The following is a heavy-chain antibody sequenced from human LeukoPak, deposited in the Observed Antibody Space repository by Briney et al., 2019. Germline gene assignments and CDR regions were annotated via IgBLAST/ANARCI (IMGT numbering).Heavy chain of an antibody. CDR3: ARATAYYDLLTGYHPHFDY. V-gene: IGHV4-61*02. D-gene: IGHD3-9*01. CDR1: GGSISSGSYY. CDR2: IYTSGST. Sequence: SETLSLTCTVSGGSISSGSYYWSWIRQPAGKGLEWIGRIYTSGSTNYNPSLKSRVTISVDTSKNQFSLKVSSVTAADTAVYYCARATAYYDLLTGYHPHFDYWGQGTLITVSS. J-gene: IGHJ4*02.